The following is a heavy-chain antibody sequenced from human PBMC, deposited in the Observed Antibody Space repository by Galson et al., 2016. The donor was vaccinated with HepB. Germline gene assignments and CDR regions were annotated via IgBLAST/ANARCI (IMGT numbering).Heavy chain of an antibody. CDR2: IDPFDSYT. CDR1: GYDFTNYW. V-gene: IGHV5-10-1*01. Sequence: QSGAEVKKPGESLRISCQGSGYDFTNYWLTWVRQMSGKGLEWMGRIDPFDSYTNYSPSFQGHVTISTDKSISTAYLQWSSLKASDTAMYYCATTTPYDSSGYYKTDYFGLDVWGQGTSVTVSS. D-gene: IGHD3-22*01. CDR3: ATTTPYDSSGYYKTDYFGLDV. J-gene: IGHJ6*02.